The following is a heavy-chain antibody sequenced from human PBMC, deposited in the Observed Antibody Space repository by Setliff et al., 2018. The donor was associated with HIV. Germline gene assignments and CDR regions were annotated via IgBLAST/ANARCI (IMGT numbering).Heavy chain of an antibody. CDR3: AVRRYYDSTGYYDY. D-gene: IGHD3-22*01. CDR1: GGSISSHY. J-gene: IGHJ4*02. V-gene: IGHV4-59*11. CDR2: MYYSGST. Sequence: PSETLSLTCTVSGGSISSHYWSWIRQPPGKGLEWIGYMYYSGSTNHNPSLKSRVSISIDTSKNQFSLKLTSVTAADTAVYYCAVRRYYDSTGYYDYWGQGTLVTVSS.